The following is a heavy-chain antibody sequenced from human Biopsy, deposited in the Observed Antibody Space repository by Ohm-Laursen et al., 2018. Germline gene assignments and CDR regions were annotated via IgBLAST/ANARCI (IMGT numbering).Heavy chain of an antibody. Sequence: ASSVKVSCKASGFSFTGYYIHWVRQAPGQGLEWMGCISPKSGDTNYAHKFQGNITMTRDTSMSTAYMEMSRLRCDDTAVYYCALQSVAQMKNFDYWGQGTLVTVSS. D-gene: IGHD6-19*01. J-gene: IGHJ4*02. CDR3: ALQSVAQMKNFDY. CDR1: GFSFTGYY. CDR2: ISPKSGDT. V-gene: IGHV1-2*02.